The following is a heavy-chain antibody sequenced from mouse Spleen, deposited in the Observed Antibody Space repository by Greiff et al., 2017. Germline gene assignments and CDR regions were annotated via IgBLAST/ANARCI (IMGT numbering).Heavy chain of an antibody. D-gene: IGHD2-10*02. CDR2: ISYSGST. J-gene: IGHJ1*01. Sequence: EVKLVESGPGLVKPSQSLSLTCTVTGYSITSDYAWNWIRQFPGNKLEWMGYISYSGSTSYNPSLKSRISITRDTSKNQFFLQLNSVTTEDTATYYCARRGYGNYVYFDVWGAGTTVTVSS. V-gene: IGHV3-2*02. CDR3: ARRGYGNYVYFDV. CDR1: GYSITSDYA.